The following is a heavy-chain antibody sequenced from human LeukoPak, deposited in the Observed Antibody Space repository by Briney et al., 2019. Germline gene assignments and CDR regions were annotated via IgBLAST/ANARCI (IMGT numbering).Heavy chain of an antibody. J-gene: IGHJ4*02. CDR3: AWHYVWGRFDS. CDR1: GGSFTNQF. D-gene: IGHD3-16*01. CDR2: INHNRVT. V-gene: IGHV4-34*01. Sequence: SETLSLTCGVSGGSFTNQFWTWIRQAPGQGLEWIGDINHNRVTNYNPSLTSRVTISADTSNSLSLRSVTAADTAGYFCAWHYVWGRFDSWGQGTLVTVSS.